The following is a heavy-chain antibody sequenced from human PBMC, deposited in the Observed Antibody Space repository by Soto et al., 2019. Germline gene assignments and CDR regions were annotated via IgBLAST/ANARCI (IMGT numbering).Heavy chain of an antibody. J-gene: IGHJ5*02. Sequence: PSETLSLTCTVSGGSISSSYWSWIRQPPGTGLEWIGYIYYSGSTNYNPSLKSRVTVSVDTSKNQLSLKLSSVTAADTAVYYCAREDYYDSSGYMNWFDPWGQGTLVTVSS. CDR3: AREDYYDSSGYMNWFDP. CDR2: IYYSGST. D-gene: IGHD3-22*01. CDR1: GGSISSSY. V-gene: IGHV4-59*01.